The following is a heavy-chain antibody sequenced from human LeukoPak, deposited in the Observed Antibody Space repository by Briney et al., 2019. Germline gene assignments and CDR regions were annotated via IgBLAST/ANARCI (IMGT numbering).Heavy chain of an antibody. V-gene: IGHV4-30-4*08. Sequence: SETLSLTCTVSGGSISSGDYYWSWIRQPPGKGLEWIGYIYYSGSTYYNPSLKSRVTISVDTCKNRSSLKLSSVTAADTAVYYCARGRRPYYFDYWGQGTLVTVSS. CDR3: ARGRRPYYFDY. CDR2: IYYSGST. CDR1: GGSISSGDYY. J-gene: IGHJ4*01.